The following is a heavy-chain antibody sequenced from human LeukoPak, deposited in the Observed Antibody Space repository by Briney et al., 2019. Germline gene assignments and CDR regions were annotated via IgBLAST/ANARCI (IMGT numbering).Heavy chain of an antibody. CDR1: GYTFIAYY. J-gene: IGHJ4*02. CDR3: ARDRHCSGGSCYSEHFDY. Sequence: PKASVKVSCKASGYTFIAYYMHWVRQAPGQGLERMGWINPNSGGTNYAQKFQGRVTMTRDTSISTAYMELSGLRSDDTAVYYCARDRHCSGGSCYSEHFDYWGQGTLVTVSS. V-gene: IGHV1-2*02. D-gene: IGHD2-15*01. CDR2: INPNSGGT.